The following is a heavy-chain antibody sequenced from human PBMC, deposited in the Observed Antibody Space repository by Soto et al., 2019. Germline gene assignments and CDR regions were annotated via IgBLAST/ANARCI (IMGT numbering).Heavy chain of an antibody. CDR2: FGGSGGGT. V-gene: IGHV3-23*01. D-gene: IGHD4-4*01. J-gene: IGHJ4*02. CDR1: GFTFSLYS. CDR3: ARDYNLGF. Sequence: EVQLLESGGGLVQPGGSLRLSCAASGFTFSLYSMSWACQAPGKGLEWVSGFGGSGGGTYYSDSVKGRFTISRDDSKNTLYLQMNSLRAEDTAVYYCARDYNLGFWGQGTLVTVSS.